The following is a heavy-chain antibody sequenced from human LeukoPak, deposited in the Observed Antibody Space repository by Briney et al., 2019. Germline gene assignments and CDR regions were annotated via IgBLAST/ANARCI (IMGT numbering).Heavy chain of an antibody. V-gene: IGHV3-74*01. CDR1: GFTFSSYC. Sequence: GGSLRLSCAASGFTFSSYCTHWVRQAPGKGLVWVSRINSDGSSTNYADSVRGRFTISRDNAKNTLYLQMNSLRAEDAAVYYCARADGYPDYWGQGTLVTVSS. CDR3: ARADGYPDY. CDR2: INSDGSST. J-gene: IGHJ4*03.